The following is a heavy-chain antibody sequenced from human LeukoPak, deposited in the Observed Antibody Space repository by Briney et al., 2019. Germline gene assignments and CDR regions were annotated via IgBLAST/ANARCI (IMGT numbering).Heavy chain of an antibody. CDR1: GFTFSNYP. CDR2: ISGSGGSP. CDR3: AKERVIAAVGTVGFDP. D-gene: IGHD6-13*01. V-gene: IGHV3-23*01. J-gene: IGHJ5*02. Sequence: GGSLRLSCAASGFTFSNYPMSWVRQAPGKGLEWVSAISGSGGSPYYADSVKGRFTVSRDNSKNTVYLQMSSLRADDTAVYYCAKERVIAAVGTVGFDPWGQGTLVTVSS.